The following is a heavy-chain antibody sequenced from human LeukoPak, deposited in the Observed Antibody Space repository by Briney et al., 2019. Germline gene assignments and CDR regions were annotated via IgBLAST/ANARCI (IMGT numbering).Heavy chain of an antibody. J-gene: IGHJ6*02. CDR2: IIPIFGTA. Sequence: GASVKVSCKASGGTFSSYAISWVRQAPGQGLEWMGGIIPIFGTANYAQKFQGRVTITADESTSTAYMELSSLRSEGTAVYYCARAAHPYYYDSSGYQRGIYYYYGMDVWGQGTTVTVSS. D-gene: IGHD3-22*01. CDR1: GGTFSSYA. V-gene: IGHV1-69*13. CDR3: ARAAHPYYYDSSGYQRGIYYYYGMDV.